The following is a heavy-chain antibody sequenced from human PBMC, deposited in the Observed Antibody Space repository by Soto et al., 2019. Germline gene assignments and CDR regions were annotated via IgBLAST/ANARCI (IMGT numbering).Heavy chain of an antibody. Sequence: QVQLQESGPGLVKPSGTLSLTCAVSGDSISTPIWWTWVRQPPGKGLEWIGEIYHSGSTDYNPSLKSRVTISVDRSKNQFSPRLYSVTAAGTAVYYCARGSGVLVYWGQGSLVTVSS. CDR1: GDSISTPIW. D-gene: IGHD3-3*01. CDR3: ARGSGVLVY. J-gene: IGHJ4*02. CDR2: IYHSGST. V-gene: IGHV4-4*02.